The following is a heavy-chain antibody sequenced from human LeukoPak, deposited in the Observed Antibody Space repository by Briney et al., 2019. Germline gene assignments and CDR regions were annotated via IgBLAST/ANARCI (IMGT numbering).Heavy chain of an antibody. J-gene: IGHJ4*02. D-gene: IGHD3-22*01. CDR2: IKQDGSEK. CDR3: ARAAYYYDSSGYYDY. V-gene: IGHV3-7*01. Sequence: PGGSLRLSCAASGFTFSSYAMSWVRQAPGKGLEWVANIKQDGSEKYYVDSVKGRFTISRDNAKNSLYLQMNSLRAEDTAVYYCARAAYYYDSSGYYDYWGQGTLVTVSS. CDR1: GFTFSSYA.